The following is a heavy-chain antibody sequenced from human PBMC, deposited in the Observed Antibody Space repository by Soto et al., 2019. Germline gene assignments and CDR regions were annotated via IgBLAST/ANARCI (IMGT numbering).Heavy chain of an antibody. D-gene: IGHD2-15*01. CDR3: ARDITCSGGSCLPLSYYYYGMDV. Sequence: ASVKVSCKASGYTFTSYAMHWVRQAPGQRLEWMGWINAGNGNTKYSQKFQGRVTITRDTSASTAYMELSSLRSEDTAVYYCARDITCSGGSCLPLSYYYYGMDVWGQGTTVTVSS. CDR1: GYTFTSYA. V-gene: IGHV1-3*01. J-gene: IGHJ6*02. CDR2: INAGNGNT.